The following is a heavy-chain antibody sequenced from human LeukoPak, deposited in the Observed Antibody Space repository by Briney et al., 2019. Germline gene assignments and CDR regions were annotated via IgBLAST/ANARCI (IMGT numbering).Heavy chain of an antibody. CDR3: GKSAPLIVVVPAAGRKNWCDP. CDR1: GFTFTSYA. CDR2: ISGSGGST. Sequence: PRGSLRLSCAASGFTFTSYAMSCVPQAPGKGLEWVSAISGSGGSTYYADPVKGRFTISRDNTKNTLYLQINSLRAEDTAVYYCGKSAPLIVVVPAAGRKNWCDPWGQGNLVTVSS. J-gene: IGHJ5*02. D-gene: IGHD2-2*01. V-gene: IGHV3-23*01.